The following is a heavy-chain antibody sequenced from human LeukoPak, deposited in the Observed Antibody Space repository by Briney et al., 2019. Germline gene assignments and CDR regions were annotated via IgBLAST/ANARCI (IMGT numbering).Heavy chain of an antibody. CDR1: GFSLDDYA. J-gene: IGHJ3*01. D-gene: IGHD1-26*01. V-gene: IGHV3-9*01. CDR2: ISWDGRNM. CDR3: IKDMGFDLLKDAFDL. Sequence: PGGSLRLSCAASGFSLDDYAMHWVRQAPGMGLEWVSSISWDGRNMAYAASVKGRFTISGDNAQNSLYLQMNSLKIEDTAFYYCIKDMGFDLLKDAFDLWGQGMLVTVSS.